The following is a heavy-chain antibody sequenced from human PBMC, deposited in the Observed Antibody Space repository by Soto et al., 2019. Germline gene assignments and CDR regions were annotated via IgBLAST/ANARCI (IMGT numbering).Heavy chain of an antibody. CDR2: IYYSGST. CDR1: GGSISSGDYY. D-gene: IGHD2-15*01. CDR3: SRVGYCSGGSCSDR. Sequence: QVQLQESGPGLVKPSQTLSLTCTVSGGSISSGDYYWSWIRQPPGKGLEWIGYIYYSGSTYYNPSLKSRVIISLDTSKTQFSLKLSLVIAADPAGYYCSRVGYCSGGSCSDRWVPGTLVTVSS. V-gene: IGHV4-30-4*01. J-gene: IGHJ5*02.